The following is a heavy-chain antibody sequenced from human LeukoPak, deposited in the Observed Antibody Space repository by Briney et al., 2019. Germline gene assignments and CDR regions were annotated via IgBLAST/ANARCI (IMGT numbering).Heavy chain of an antibody. CDR3: ARASERAFDI. D-gene: IGHD1-26*01. CDR2: ISSNGGST. J-gene: IGHJ3*02. CDR1: GFTFSSYA. Sequence: PGGSLRLPCAASGFTFSSYAMHWVRQAPGKGLEYVSAISSNGGSTYYANSVKGRFTISRDNSKNTLYLQMGSLRAEDMAVYYCARASERAFDIWGQGTMVTVSS. V-gene: IGHV3-64*01.